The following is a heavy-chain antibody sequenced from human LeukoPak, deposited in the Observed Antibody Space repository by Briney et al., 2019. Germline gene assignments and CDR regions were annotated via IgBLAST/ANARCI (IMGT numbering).Heavy chain of an antibody. D-gene: IGHD4-17*01. J-gene: IGHJ2*01. V-gene: IGHV3-66*01. CDR2: IYSGGET. CDR3: ARDYGDIPPDWYYDL. Sequence: PGGSLRLSCAASGFTFSSYSMNWVRQAPGKGLEWVSLIYSGGETNYADSVKGRFTISRDKSTNTLFLQMNSLRADDTAVYYCARDYGDIPPDWYYDLWGRGTLVTVSS. CDR1: GFTFSSYS.